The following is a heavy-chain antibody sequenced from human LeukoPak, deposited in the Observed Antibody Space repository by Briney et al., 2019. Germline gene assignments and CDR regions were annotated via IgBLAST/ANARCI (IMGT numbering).Heavy chain of an antibody. CDR3: AKDSLVYYDLWSGYLDY. Sequence: GGSLRLSCAASGFTFSSYGMHWVRQAPGKGLEWVAVISYDGSNKYYADSVKGRFTISRDNSKNTLYLQMNSLRAEDTAVYYCAKDSLVYYDLWSGYLDYWGQGTLVTVSS. V-gene: IGHV3-30*18. CDR1: GFTFSSYG. CDR2: ISYDGSNK. D-gene: IGHD3-3*01. J-gene: IGHJ4*02.